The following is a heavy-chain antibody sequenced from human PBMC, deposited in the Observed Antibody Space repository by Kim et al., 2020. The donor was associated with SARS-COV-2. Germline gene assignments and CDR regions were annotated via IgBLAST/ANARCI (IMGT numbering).Heavy chain of an antibody. CDR2: IYHSGST. CDR3: ARKIVGATNYYYYGMDV. D-gene: IGHD1-26*01. V-gene: IGHV4-4*02. J-gene: IGHJ6*02. Sequence: SETLSLTCAVSGGSISSSNWWSWVRQPPGTGLEWIGEIYHSGSTNYNPSLKSRVTISVDKSKNQFSLKLSSVTAADTAVYYCARKIVGATNYYYYGMDVWGQGTTVTVSS. CDR1: GGSISSSNW.